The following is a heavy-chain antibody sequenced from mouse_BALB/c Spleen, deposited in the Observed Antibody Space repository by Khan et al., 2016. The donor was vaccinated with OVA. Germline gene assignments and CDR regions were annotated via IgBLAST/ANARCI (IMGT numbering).Heavy chain of an antibody. Sequence: QVRLQQSGAELAKPGASVKMSCKASGYTFTTYWMHWVKQRPGQGLEWIGYINPTSGYTDYNEKFKDRATLSADKSSSTAYMQLSSLTSEDSAVYYWTRDRIDYGGKGTTLTVSS. V-gene: IGHV1-7*01. CDR3: TRDRIDY. J-gene: IGHJ2*01. CDR2: INPTSGYT. CDR1: GYTFTTYW.